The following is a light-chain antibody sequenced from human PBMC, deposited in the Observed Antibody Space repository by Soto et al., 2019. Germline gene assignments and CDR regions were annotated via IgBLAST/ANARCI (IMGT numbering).Light chain of an antibody. J-gene: IGLJ1*01. CDR2: DVS. CDR3: SSYTSSSTYV. Sequence: QSALTQPASVSGSPGQSITISCTGTSSDVGGYNYVSWYQQHPGKAPKVMIYDVSNRPFGVSNRFSGSKSGNTASLTIFGLQAEDEADYYCSSYTSSSTYVFGTGTKLPS. V-gene: IGLV2-14*01. CDR1: SSDVGGYNY.